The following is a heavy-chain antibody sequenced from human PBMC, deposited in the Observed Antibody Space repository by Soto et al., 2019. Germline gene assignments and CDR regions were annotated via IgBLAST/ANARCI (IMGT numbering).Heavy chain of an antibody. D-gene: IGHD4-17*01. CDR1: GFTVSSNY. J-gene: IGHJ3*02. CDR2: IYSGGST. V-gene: IGHV3-53*01. CDR3: ARGTGGDYDAFDI. Sequence: GGSLRLSCAASGFTVSSNYMSWVRQAPGKGLEWVSVIYSGGSTYYADSVKGRFTISRDNSKNTLDLQMNSLRAEDTAVYYCARGTGGDYDAFDIWGQGTMVTVSS.